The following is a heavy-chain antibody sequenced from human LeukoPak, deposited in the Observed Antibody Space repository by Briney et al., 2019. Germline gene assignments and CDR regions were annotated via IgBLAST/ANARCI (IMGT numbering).Heavy chain of an antibody. D-gene: IGHD4-11*01. Sequence: GGSLRLSCAASGFTFSDYYMSWIRQAPGKGLEWVSYISSSGSTIYYADSVKGRFTISRDNAKNSLYLRMNSLRAEDTAVYYCAREGPTVTYYYYMDVWGKGTTVTVSS. CDR3: AREGPTVTYYYYMDV. CDR2: ISSSGSTI. V-gene: IGHV3-11*01. CDR1: GFTFSDYY. J-gene: IGHJ6*03.